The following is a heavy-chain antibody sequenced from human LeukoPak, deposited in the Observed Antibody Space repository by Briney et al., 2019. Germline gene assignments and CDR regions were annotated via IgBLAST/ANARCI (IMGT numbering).Heavy chain of an antibody. CDR1: GFTFSTYV. J-gene: IGHJ4*02. Sequence: GGSLRLSCAASGFTFSTYVMSWIRQAPGKGLEWVSAISGSGGSTYYADSVKGRFTISRDNSKNTLYLQMNSLGADDTAVYYCAKGNWRYFDYWGQGTLVTVSS. CDR3: AKGNWRYFDY. D-gene: IGHD1-1*01. CDR2: ISGSGGST. V-gene: IGHV3-23*01.